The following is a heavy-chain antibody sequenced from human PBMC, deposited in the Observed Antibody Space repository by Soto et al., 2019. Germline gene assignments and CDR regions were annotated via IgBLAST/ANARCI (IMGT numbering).Heavy chain of an antibody. Sequence: QVQLVQSGAEVKKPGASVKVSCKASGYTFTNFGISWVRQAPGQGLEWMGWISAYNGNTNYAQNFQGRVTMTPGTSTSTAYMALRSLRSDGTAVYYCARGGTRIDYWGQGTLVTVSS. CDR1: GYTFTNFG. CDR3: ARGGTRIDY. CDR2: ISAYNGNT. D-gene: IGHD3-16*01. V-gene: IGHV1-18*01. J-gene: IGHJ4*02.